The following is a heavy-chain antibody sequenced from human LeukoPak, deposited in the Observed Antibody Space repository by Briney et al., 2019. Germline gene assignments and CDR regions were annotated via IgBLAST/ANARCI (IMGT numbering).Heavy chain of an antibody. D-gene: IGHD6-13*01. Sequence: ASVKVSCKASGYTFTGDYMHWVRQAPGQGLEWMGWINPNSGGTNYAQKFQGRVTMTRDTSISTAYMELSRLRSDDTAVYYCARDTVTGRGIAAAAGMDVWGQGTTVTVSS. CDR1: GYTFTGDY. CDR3: ARDTVTGRGIAAAAGMDV. J-gene: IGHJ6*02. V-gene: IGHV1-2*02. CDR2: INPNSGGT.